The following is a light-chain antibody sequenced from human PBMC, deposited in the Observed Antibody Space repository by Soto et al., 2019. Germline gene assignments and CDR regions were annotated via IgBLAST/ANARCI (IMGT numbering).Light chain of an antibody. Sequence: IQMTQSPSSLSASVGDRVTITCRASQSISTYLNWYQQKPGKPPNLLIYAASTLQSGVPSRFSGSGSGTDFTLTISSLQPEDFATYYCQQSYSSPRTFGQGTKVDIK. CDR3: QQSYSSPRT. J-gene: IGKJ1*01. CDR1: QSISTY. V-gene: IGKV1-39*01. CDR2: AAS.